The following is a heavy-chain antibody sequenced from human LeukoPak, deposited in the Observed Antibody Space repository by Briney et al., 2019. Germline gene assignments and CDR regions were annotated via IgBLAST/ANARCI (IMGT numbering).Heavy chain of an antibody. D-gene: IGHD5-18*01. V-gene: IGHV1-24*01. CDR1: GYTLTELS. CDR2: FDPEDGET. J-gene: IGHJ4*02. Sequence: ASVRVSCKVSGYTLTELSMHWVRQAPGKGLEWMGGFDPEDGETIYAQKFQGRVTMTEDTSTDTAYMELSSLRSGDTAVYYCATAQRRYSYGFSDYWGQGTLVTVSS. CDR3: ATAQRRYSYGFSDY.